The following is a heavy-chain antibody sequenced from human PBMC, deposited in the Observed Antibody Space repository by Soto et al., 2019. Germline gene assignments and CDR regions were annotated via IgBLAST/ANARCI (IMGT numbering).Heavy chain of an antibody. CDR1: GYTFTGYY. V-gene: IGHV1-2*04. CDR2: INPNSGGT. D-gene: IGHD2-2*01. CDR3: ARSYCSSTGCYGDFDY. J-gene: IGHJ4*02. Sequence: ASVKVSCKASGYTFTGYYMHWVRQAPGQGLEWMGWINPNSGGTNYAQKFQGWVTMTRDTSISTAYMELSRLRSDDAAVYYCARSYCSSTGCYGDFDYWGQGTLVTVSS.